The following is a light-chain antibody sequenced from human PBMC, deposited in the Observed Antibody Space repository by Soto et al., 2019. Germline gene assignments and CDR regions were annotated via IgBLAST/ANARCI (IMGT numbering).Light chain of an antibody. J-gene: IGKJ1*01. Sequence: EIVLTQSPGTLSLSPGERANLSCRASQSVSSSNLAWYQRKRGQSPRVFIYGGYTRAAGIPDRFSGSGSGPDFTLTISRLEPEDFAVYFCQHYGDSPWTFGQGTKVEIK. CDR2: GGY. CDR3: QHYGDSPWT. V-gene: IGKV3-20*01. CDR1: QSVSSSN.